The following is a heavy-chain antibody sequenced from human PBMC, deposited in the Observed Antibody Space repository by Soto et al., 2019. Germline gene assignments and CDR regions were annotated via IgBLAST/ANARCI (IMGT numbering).Heavy chain of an antibody. V-gene: IGHV4-34*01. CDR2: INHSGST. D-gene: IGHD3-16*02. J-gene: IGHJ5*02. CDR3: ARNAVWGSYRFLWPPQA. CDR1: GVSFIRYY. Sequence: ETLGHTFGFYGVSFIRYYLSLIRPPPGKGLEWIGEINHSGSTNYNPSLKSRATISVDTSKNQFSLKLSSVTAADTAVYYCARNAVWGSYRFLWPPQAWGQGTLVTVSS.